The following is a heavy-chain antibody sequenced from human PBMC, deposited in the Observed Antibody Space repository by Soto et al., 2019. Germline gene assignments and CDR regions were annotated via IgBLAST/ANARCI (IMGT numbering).Heavy chain of an antibody. CDR3: SSSRYLNSTSCHPSSFGYYYYGMDV. CDR2: IIPIFGTA. D-gene: IGHD2-2*01. V-gene: IGHV1-69*14. J-gene: IGHJ6*02. CDR1: GGTFSIYA. Sequence: QVQLVQSGAEVKKPGSSVKVSCKASGGTFSIYAISWVRQAPGQGLEWMGGIIPIFGTANYAQKFQGRVKIYGDKATSTAYRELTSLVAEGTAVYFCSSSRYLNSTSCHPSSFGYYYYGMDVWGQGTTVTVSS.